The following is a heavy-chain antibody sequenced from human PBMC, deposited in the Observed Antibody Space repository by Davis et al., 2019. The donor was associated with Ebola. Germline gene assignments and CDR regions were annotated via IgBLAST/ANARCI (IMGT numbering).Heavy chain of an antibody. CDR3: ARAGAAPRDY. CDR1: GGTFSSYA. J-gene: IGHJ4*02. Sequence: SVKVSCKASGGTFSSYAISWMRQAPGQGLEWMGGIIPIFGTANYAQKFQGRVTITRDTSASTAYMELSSLRSEDTAVYYCARAGAAPRDYWGQGTLVTVSS. D-gene: IGHD3-10*01. V-gene: IGHV1-69*05. CDR2: IIPIFGTA.